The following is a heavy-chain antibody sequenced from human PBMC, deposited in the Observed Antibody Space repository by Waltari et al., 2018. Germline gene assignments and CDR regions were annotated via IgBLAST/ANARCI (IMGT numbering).Heavy chain of an antibody. V-gene: IGHV1-69*01. CDR2: IIPIFGTA. D-gene: IGHD2-21*02. J-gene: IGHJ4*02. Sequence: QVQLVQSGAEVKKPGSSVKVSCKASGGTFSSYAISWVRQAPGQGLEWMGGIIPIFGTANYAQKFQGRVTITADESTSPAYMDLSSLRSEDTAVYYCARDGKGGDWIGSPFDYWGQGTLVTVSS. CDR1: GGTFSSYA. CDR3: ARDGKGGDWIGSPFDY.